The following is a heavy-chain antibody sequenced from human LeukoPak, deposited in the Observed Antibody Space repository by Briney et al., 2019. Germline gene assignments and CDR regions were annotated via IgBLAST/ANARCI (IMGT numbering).Heavy chain of an antibody. CDR1: GFTFSSYW. Sequence: GGSLRLSCAASGFTFSSYWMSWVRQAPGKGLEWVANIKQDGSEKYYVDSVKGRFTISRDNAKNSLYLQMNSLRAEDTAVYYCARLGEDYDSSGYYLCYFDYWGQGTLVTVSS. CDR2: IKQDGSEK. D-gene: IGHD3-22*01. V-gene: IGHV3-7*01. CDR3: ARLGEDYDSSGYYLCYFDY. J-gene: IGHJ4*02.